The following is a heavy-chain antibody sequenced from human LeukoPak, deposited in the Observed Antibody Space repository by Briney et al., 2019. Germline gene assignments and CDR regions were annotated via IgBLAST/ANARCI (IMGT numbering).Heavy chain of an antibody. CDR1: GFTFSSYS. CDR3: ATVVPAAISWFDP. D-gene: IGHD2-2*02. V-gene: IGHV3-21*01. CDR2: ISSSSSYI. J-gene: IGHJ5*02. Sequence: GGSLRLSCAASGFTFSSYSMNWVRQAPGKGLEWVSSISSSSSYIYYADSVKGRFTISRDNAKNSLYLQMNSLRAEDTAVYYCATVVPAAISWFDPWGQGTLVTVSS.